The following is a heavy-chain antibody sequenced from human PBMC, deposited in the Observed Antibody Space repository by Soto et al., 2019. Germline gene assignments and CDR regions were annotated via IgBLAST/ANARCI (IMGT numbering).Heavy chain of an antibody. CDR1: GYPVTAYY. V-gene: IGHV1-2*02. Sequence: QLHLVQSGAVVKKPGASVTVSCSASGYPVTAYYMHWVRQAPGRGLEWMGGINPATGAAKYTQTFQGRVTMARDTSTSTVVMELRGLTFEDTAVFYCARGGGVGVAGSAAFDMWGQGSLVTVSS. J-gene: IGHJ3*02. D-gene: IGHD3-3*01. CDR3: ARGGGVGVAGSAAFDM. CDR2: INPATGAA.